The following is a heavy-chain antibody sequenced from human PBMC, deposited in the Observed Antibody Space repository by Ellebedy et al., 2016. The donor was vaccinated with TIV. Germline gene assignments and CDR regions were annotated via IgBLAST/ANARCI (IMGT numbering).Heavy chain of an antibody. Sequence: SETLSLTXAVYGGSFSGYSWSWIRQAPGKGLEWIGEINHSGSNKYNPSLESRVTMSFDTSKNQFSLKLNSVTAADTAFYYCARDTCTAGGCYVGHWGQGTLVTVSS. V-gene: IGHV4-34*01. J-gene: IGHJ5*02. CDR3: ARDTCTAGGCYVGH. CDR1: GGSFSGYS. D-gene: IGHD2-15*01. CDR2: INHSGSN.